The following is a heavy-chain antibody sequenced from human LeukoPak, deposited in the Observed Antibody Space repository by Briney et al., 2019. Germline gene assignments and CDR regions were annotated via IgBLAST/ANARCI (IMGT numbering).Heavy chain of an antibody. CDR3: ARDLRYDSSGWAFDY. CDR2: LYYSGTT. CDR1: GGSISSSLYY. V-gene: IGHV4-39*07. D-gene: IGHD3-22*01. Sequence: SETLSLTCTVAGGSISSSLYYWGWIRQPPGKGLEWIGSLYYSGTTHYNVSLKTRLTMSIDTSKNQFSLKLSSVTAADTAVYYCARDLRYDSSGWAFDYWGQGTLVTVSS. J-gene: IGHJ4*02.